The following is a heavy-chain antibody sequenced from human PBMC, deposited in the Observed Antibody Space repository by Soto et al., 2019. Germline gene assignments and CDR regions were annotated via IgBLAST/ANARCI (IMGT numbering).Heavy chain of an antibody. V-gene: IGHV1-24*01. CDR3: ARRRRASYGYAAYYYYGMDV. CDR1: GYTLTELS. J-gene: IGHJ6*02. D-gene: IGHD5-18*01. Sequence: ASVKVSCKVSGYTLTELSIHWVRQAPGEGLEWMGGFDLENGETIYAQRFQGRVTMTEESSADTPYMELRSLRSDDTAVYYCARRRRASYGYAAYYYYGMDVWGQGTTVTVSS. CDR2: FDLENGET.